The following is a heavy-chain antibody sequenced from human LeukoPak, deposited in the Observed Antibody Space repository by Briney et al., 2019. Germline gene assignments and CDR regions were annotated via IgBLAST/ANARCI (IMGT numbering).Heavy chain of an antibody. V-gene: IGHV1-3*03. CDR2: INAGNGNT. Sequence: GASVKVSCKASGYTFTSYAMHWVRQPPGQRLEGMGWINAGNGNTKYSQEFQGRVTITRDTSASTAYMELSSLRSEDMAAYYCARDEGLGESHLDYWGQGTLVTVSS. D-gene: IGHD3-10*01. J-gene: IGHJ4*02. CDR3: ARDEGLGESHLDY. CDR1: GYTFTSYA.